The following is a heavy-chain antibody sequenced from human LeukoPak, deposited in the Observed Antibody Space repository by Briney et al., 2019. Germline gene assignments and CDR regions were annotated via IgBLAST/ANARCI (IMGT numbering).Heavy chain of an antibody. V-gene: IGHV3-33*06. J-gene: IGHJ4*02. CDR3: AKGRDAAKATGPFDY. Sequence: PGGSLRLSCAASGFKFNTYVMHWVRQAPGKGLEWVAVIYYDGSSQYYAGSVKGRFTISRDNSRNTLFLQMNSLRVEDTAVYYCAKGRDAAKATGPFDYWGQGTLVTVSS. CDR1: GFKFNTYV. D-gene: IGHD5-18*01. CDR2: IYYDGSSQ.